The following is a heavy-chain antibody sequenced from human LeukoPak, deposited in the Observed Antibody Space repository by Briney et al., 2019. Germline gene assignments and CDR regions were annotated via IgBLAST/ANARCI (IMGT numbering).Heavy chain of an antibody. J-gene: IGHJ4*02. V-gene: IGHV3-49*03. CDR1: GFTFGDYA. CDR2: IRSKAYGGTT. Sequence: GGSLRLSCTASGFTFGDYAMSWFRQAPGKGLEWVGFIRSKAYGGTTEYAASVKGRFTISRDDSKSIAYLQMNSLKTEDTAVYYCTRDWVDIVVVPAAMRFDYWGQGTLVTVSS. D-gene: IGHD2-2*01. CDR3: TRDWVDIVVVPAAMRFDY.